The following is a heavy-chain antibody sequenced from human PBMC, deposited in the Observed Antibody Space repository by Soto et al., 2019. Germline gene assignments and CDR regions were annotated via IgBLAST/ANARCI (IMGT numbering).Heavy chain of an antibody. D-gene: IGHD3-10*01. V-gene: IGHV3-15*07. J-gene: IGHJ5*02. Sequence: EVQLVESGGGLVKPGGSLTLSCAASGFTFTYAWMNWVRQAPGTGLEWVGRIKSKTAGGTTDYTAPVKGRFTISRDDSKNTLFLQMNSLQAEDTAVYYGATDGGAWGQGTLVTVSS. CDR3: ATDGGA. CDR2: IKSKTAGGTT. CDR1: GFTFTYAW.